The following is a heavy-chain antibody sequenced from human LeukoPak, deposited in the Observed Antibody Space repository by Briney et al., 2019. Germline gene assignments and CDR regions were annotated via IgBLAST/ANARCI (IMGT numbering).Heavy chain of an antibody. V-gene: IGHV4-39*01. CDR1: GGSVSSGSYY. D-gene: IGHD4-17*01. CDR2: VYYSGST. CDR3: ARHDYGAKWFDP. Sequence: SETLSLTCTVSGGSVSSGSYYWSWIRQPPGKGLEWIGNVYYSGSTYYNPSLKSRVSISVDTSKNQYSLKLSSVTAADTAVYYCARHDYGAKWFDPWGQGTLVTVSS. J-gene: IGHJ5*02.